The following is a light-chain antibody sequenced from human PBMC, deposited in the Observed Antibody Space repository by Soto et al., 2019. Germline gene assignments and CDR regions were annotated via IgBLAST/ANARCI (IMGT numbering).Light chain of an antibody. CDR3: QQYGRTSWT. V-gene: IGKV3-20*01. Sequence: EIVLTQSPGTLSLSPGEGATLSCRASQSVSTNFFAWYQQKPGQAPRLLIDGASTSATGIPDRFSGSGSGTDFTLTISRLEPEDFAVYYCQQYGRTSWTFGQGTKVEIK. CDR2: GAS. CDR1: QSVSTNF. J-gene: IGKJ1*01.